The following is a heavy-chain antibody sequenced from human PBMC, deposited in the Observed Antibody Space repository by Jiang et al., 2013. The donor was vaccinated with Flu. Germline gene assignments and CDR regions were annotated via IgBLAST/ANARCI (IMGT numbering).Heavy chain of an antibody. CDR3: ARDYGDFYWYFDL. J-gene: IGHJ2*01. CDR2: IYHSGST. Sequence: GSGLVKPSQTLSLTCAVSGGSISSGGYSWSWIRQPPGKGLEWIGYIYHSGSTYYNPSLKSRVTISVDRSKNQFSLKLSSVTAADTAVYYCARDYGDFYWYFDLWGRGTLVTVSS. D-gene: IGHD4-17*01. CDR1: GGSISSGGYS. V-gene: IGHV4-30-2*01.